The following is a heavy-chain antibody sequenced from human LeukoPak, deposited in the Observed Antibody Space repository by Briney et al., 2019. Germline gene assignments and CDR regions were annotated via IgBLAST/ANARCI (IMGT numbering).Heavy chain of an antibody. V-gene: IGHV4-59*01. D-gene: IGHD3-10*01. Sequence: SETLSPTCTVSGGSISSYYWSWIRQPPGKGLEWIGYIYYSGSTNYNPSLKSRVTISVDTSKNQFSLKLSSVTAADTAVYYCARGTGDFDYWGQGTLVTVSS. CDR1: GGSISSYY. J-gene: IGHJ4*02. CDR2: IYYSGST. CDR3: ARGTGDFDY.